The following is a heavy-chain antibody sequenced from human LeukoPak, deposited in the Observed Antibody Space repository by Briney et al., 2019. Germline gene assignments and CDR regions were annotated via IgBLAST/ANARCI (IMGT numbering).Heavy chain of an antibody. CDR3: ARSPPYCGGDCSFDY. J-gene: IGHJ4*02. CDR2: ISAYNGNT. D-gene: IGHD2-21*02. V-gene: IGHV1-18*01. CDR1: GYTFTSYG. Sequence: ASVKVSCKASGYTFTSYGISWVRQAPGQGLEWMGWISAYNGNTNYAQKLQGRVTMTTDTSTSTAYMELRSLRSDDTAVYYCARSPPYCGGDCSFDYWGQGALVTVSS.